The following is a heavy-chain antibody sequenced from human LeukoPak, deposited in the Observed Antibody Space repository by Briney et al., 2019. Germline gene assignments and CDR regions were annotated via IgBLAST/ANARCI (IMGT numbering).Heavy chain of an antibody. CDR2: INHSGNT. J-gene: IGHJ4*02. V-gene: IGHV4-34*01. Sequence: GSLRLSCAASRFTFSTYAMSWARQPPGKGLEWIGEINHSGNTNYNPSLKSRVTISVDTSKNQFSLKLSSVTAADTAVYYCARDDGYWGQGTLVTVSS. CDR3: ARDDGY. CDR1: RFTFSTYA. D-gene: IGHD3-3*01.